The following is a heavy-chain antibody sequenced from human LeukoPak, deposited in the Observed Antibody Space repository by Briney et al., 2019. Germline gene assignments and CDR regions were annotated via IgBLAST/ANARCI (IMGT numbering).Heavy chain of an antibody. Sequence: SETLSLTCTVSGGSISSYYWSWIRQPPGKGLEWIGYIYYSGSTNYNPSLKSRVTISVDTSKNQFSLKLSSVTAADTAVYYCAGTYGSGNFDYWGQGTLVTVSS. CDR1: GGSISSYY. V-gene: IGHV4-59*08. J-gene: IGHJ4*02. CDR2: IYYSGST. D-gene: IGHD3-10*01. CDR3: AGTYGSGNFDY.